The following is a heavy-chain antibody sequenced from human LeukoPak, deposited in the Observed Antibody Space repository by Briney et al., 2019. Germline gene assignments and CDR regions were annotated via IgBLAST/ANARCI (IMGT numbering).Heavy chain of an antibody. Sequence: GGSLRLSCAASGFIVSNKYMTWVRQAPGKGLEWVSLIYSDGRTYYADSVRGRCTISRDNSKNTLYLQMNSLRAEDTAVYYCARDKYYYDSSGYYGSGNDAFDIWGQGTMVTVSS. CDR1: GFIVSNKY. CDR3: ARDKYYYDSSGYYGSGNDAFDI. CDR2: IYSDGRT. D-gene: IGHD3-22*01. V-gene: IGHV3-53*05. J-gene: IGHJ3*02.